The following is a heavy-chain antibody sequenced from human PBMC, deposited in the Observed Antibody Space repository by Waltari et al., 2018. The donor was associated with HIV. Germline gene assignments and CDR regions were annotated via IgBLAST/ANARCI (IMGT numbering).Heavy chain of an antibody. CDR1: GFTFSDAW. V-gene: IGHV3-15*05. J-gene: IGHJ4*02. CDR2: IKTKRDGGAA. Sequence: EVQLEESGGGLGKPGGCLTLSCVGSGFTFSDAWMSWVRQTPGKGLGWVGGIKTKRDGGAADYSADVKGRFISSRDDSVTVLPLQINRLTIDDTSVYFWTTVESYDPSTYFDYWARGARVTVSS. D-gene: IGHD3-22*01. CDR3: TTVESYDPSTYFDY.